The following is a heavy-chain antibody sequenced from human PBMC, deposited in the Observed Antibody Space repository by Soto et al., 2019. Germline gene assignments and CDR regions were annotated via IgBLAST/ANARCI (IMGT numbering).Heavy chain of an antibody. Sequence: QVQLVESGGGVVQPGRSLRLSCAASGFTFSSYGMHWVRQAPGKGLEWVAVISSDGSKKYYADSVKGRFTISRDNSKSTLHLQMNSLRAEDSAVYYCAKRDCIRTSCRQGYYYGMDVWGQGTTVTVSS. CDR3: AKRDCIRTSCRQGYYYGMDV. V-gene: IGHV3-30*18. D-gene: IGHD2-2*01. CDR2: ISSDGSKK. CDR1: GFTFSSYG. J-gene: IGHJ6*02.